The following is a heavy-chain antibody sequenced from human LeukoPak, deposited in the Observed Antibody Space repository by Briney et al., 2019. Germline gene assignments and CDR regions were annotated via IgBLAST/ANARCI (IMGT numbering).Heavy chain of an antibody. D-gene: IGHD5-18*01. J-gene: IGHJ4*02. CDR1: GYTFTRYN. Sequence: ASVKVSCKASGYTFTRYNMHWVRRAPGQGLEWMGIINPRGGSTSYAQKLQGRVTMTRDTSTSTVYMELSSLRSEDTAVYYCARDWAETAMAYPEYWGQGTLVTVSS. CDR3: ARDWAETAMAYPEY. CDR2: INPRGGST. V-gene: IGHV1-46*01.